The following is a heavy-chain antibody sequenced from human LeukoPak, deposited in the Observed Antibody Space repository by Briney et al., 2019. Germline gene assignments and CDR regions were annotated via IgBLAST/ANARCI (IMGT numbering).Heavy chain of an antibody. V-gene: IGHV1-69*06. D-gene: IGHD3-10*01. Sequence: GASVKVSCKASGGTFSSYAISWVRQAPGQGLEWMGGIIPIFGTANYAQKFQGRVTITADKSTSTAYMELSSLRSEDTAVYYCARGFSGLRGGGYFDYWGQGTLVTVSS. CDR1: GGTFSSYA. CDR2: IIPIFGTA. CDR3: ARGFSGLRGGGYFDY. J-gene: IGHJ4*02.